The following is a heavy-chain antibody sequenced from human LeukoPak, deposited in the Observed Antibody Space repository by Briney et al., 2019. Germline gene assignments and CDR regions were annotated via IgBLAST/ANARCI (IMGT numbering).Heavy chain of an antibody. Sequence: NSSETLSLTCAVSGGSISSGGYSWSWIRQPPGKGLEWIGYIYYSGSTYYNPSLKSRVTISVDTSKNQFSLKLSSVTAADTAVYYCARADTMVRGEVDYWGQGTLVTVSS. CDR3: ARADTMVRGEVDY. J-gene: IGHJ4*02. V-gene: IGHV4-30-4*07. CDR2: IYYSGST. D-gene: IGHD3-10*01. CDR1: GGSISSGGYS.